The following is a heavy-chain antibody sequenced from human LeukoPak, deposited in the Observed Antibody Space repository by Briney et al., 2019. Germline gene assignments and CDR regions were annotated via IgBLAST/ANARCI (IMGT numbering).Heavy chain of an antibody. D-gene: IGHD6-13*01. V-gene: IGHV3-48*03. J-gene: IGHJ4*02. CDR1: GFIFSSYE. CDR2: ISVGGGSTK. Sequence: GGSLRLSCAASGFIFSSYEMNWVRQAPGKGLEWVSYISVGGGSTKNYAESVQGRFTVSRDNGKNLVYLQMNSLRAEDTAVYYCARVGSRYYFDYWGQGTLVTVSS. CDR3: ARVGSRYYFDY.